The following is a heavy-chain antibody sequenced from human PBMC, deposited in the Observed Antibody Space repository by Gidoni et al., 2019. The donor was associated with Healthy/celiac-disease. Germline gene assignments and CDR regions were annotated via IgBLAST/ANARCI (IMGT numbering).Heavy chain of an antibody. CDR2: ISYDGSNK. Sequence: QVQLVESGGGVVQPGRSLRPSCAASGFTFSSYGMHWVRQAPGKGLEWVAVISYDGSNKYYADSVKGRFTISRDNSKNTLYLQMNSLRAEDTAVYYCAKELVSEAAAGPWGYYGMDVWGQGTTVTVSS. CDR1: GFTFSSYG. CDR3: AKELVSEAAAGPWGYYGMDV. D-gene: IGHD6-13*01. V-gene: IGHV3-30*18. J-gene: IGHJ6*02.